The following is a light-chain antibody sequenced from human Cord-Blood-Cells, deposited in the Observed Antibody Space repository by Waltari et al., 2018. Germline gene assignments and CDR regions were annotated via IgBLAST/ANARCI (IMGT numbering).Light chain of an antibody. V-gene: IGKV1-8*01. J-gene: IGKJ4*01. Sequence: AIRITQSPSSLSASTGDRVTITCRASQGISSYLAWYQQKPGKAPKLLIYAASTLQSVVPSRFSGSGSVTDFTLTISCLQSEDFATYYCQQYYSYPLTFGGGTKVEIK. CDR3: QQYYSYPLT. CDR1: QGISSY. CDR2: AAS.